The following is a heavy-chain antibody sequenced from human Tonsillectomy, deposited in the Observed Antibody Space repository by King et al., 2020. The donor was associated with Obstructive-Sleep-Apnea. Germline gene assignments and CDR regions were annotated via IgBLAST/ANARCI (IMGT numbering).Heavy chain of an antibody. CDR1: GLTFTDAW. D-gene: IGHD3-22*01. J-gene: IGHJ3*02. Sequence: VQLVESGGGLVKPGESLTLSCAVSGLTFTDAWVSWVRQAPGRGLEWVGRIKSNRAGGTIDYAAPVKGRFTISRDDSKNTIYLQMSSLRSEDTAVYYCIQITAFDISGYFYGEPLHMWGQGTMVTVSS. V-gene: IGHV3-15*01. CDR3: IQITAFDISGYFYGEPLHM. CDR2: IKSNRAGGTI.